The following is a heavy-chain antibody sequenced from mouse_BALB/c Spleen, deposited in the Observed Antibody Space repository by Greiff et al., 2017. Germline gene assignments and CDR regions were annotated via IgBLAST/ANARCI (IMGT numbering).Heavy chain of an antibody. Sequence: EVKLLESGAELVRPGALVKLSCKASGFNIKDYYMHWVKQRPEQGLEWIGWIDPENGNTIYDPKFQGKASITADTSSNTAYLQLSSLTSEDTAVYYCARENSLLARTAAMDYWGQGTSVTVSS. V-gene: IGHV14-1*02. CDR3: ARENSLLARTAAMDY. J-gene: IGHJ4*01. CDR1: GFNIKDYY. CDR2: IDPENGNT. D-gene: IGHD1-2*01.